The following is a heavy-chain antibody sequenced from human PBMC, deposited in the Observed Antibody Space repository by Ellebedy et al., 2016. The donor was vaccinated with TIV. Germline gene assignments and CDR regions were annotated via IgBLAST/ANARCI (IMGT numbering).Heavy chain of an antibody. CDR1: GFTFSSYW. Sequence: PGGSLRLSCAASGFTFSSYWMHWVRQAPGKGLVWVSLINSDGSRTTYADSVKGRFTISRDNAKNTLYLQMNGLKAEDTAVYYCASRGVAVQGADYWGQGTLVTVSS. CDR2: INSDGSRT. J-gene: IGHJ4*02. CDR3: ASRGVAVQGADY. D-gene: IGHD3-10*01. V-gene: IGHV3-74*01.